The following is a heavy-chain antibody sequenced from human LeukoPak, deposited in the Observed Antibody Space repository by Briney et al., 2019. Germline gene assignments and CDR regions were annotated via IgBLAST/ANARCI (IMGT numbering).Heavy chain of an antibody. CDR3: ASPARPWSGWWDY. CDR1: GGSFSGYY. V-gene: IGHV4-34*01. D-gene: IGHD3-3*01. Sequence: PSETLSLTCAVYGGSFSGYYWSWIRQPPGKGLEWIGEINHSGSTNYNPSLKRRVTISVDRSKNQFSLNLRSVTATDTAVYYCASPARPWSGWWDYWGQGTLVTVSS. J-gene: IGHJ4*02. CDR2: INHSGST.